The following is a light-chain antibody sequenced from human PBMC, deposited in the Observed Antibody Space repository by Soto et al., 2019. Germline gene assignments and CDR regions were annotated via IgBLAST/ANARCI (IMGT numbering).Light chain of an antibody. Sequence: QTVVTQEPSFSVSPGGTVTLTCGLNSGSVSTGHYASWYQQTPGQAPRTLIYDTDTRPSGVPDRFSGSILGSKAALTITGAQADDECDYYCVLNMNSGVGVFGGGTQLTVL. CDR1: SGSVSTGHY. J-gene: IGLJ7*01. CDR3: VLNMNSGVGV. CDR2: DTD. V-gene: IGLV8-61*01.